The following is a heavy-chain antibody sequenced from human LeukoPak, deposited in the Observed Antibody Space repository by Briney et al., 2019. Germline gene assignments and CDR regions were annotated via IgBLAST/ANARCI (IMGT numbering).Heavy chain of an antibody. CDR1: GFTFSSYW. D-gene: IGHD5-18*01. V-gene: IGHV3-74*01. Sequence: GGSLRLSCVASGFTFSSYWMHWVRQDPRKGLVWVSRISGDGRNINYADSVRGRFTISRDNAKNTLYLQMNTLRVEDTAVYYCARDRDSYGYGEIDYWGQGTLVTVSS. CDR2: ISGDGRNI. J-gene: IGHJ4*02. CDR3: ARDRDSYGYGEIDY.